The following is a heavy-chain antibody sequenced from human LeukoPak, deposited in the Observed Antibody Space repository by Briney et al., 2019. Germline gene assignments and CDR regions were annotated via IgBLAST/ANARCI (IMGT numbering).Heavy chain of an antibody. D-gene: IGHD3-10*01. CDR3: ARTRYYYNSRSYGAPYYFDY. CDR2: ISSSGFNI. J-gene: IGHJ4*02. Sequence: GGSLRLSCAVSGFTFSSYEMNWVRQAPGKGLEWVSYISSSGFNIYYADSVKGRFTISRDNAKNSLYLQMNSLRAEDTAVYYCARTRYYYNSRSYGAPYYFDYWGQGTLVTVSS. CDR1: GFTFSSYE. V-gene: IGHV3-48*03.